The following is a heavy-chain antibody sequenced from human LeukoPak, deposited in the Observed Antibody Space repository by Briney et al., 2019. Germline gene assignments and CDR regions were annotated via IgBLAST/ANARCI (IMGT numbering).Heavy chain of an antibody. CDR3: AKGRRGYAYGATVDY. J-gene: IGHJ4*02. D-gene: IGHD5-18*01. Sequence: GGSLRLYCAASGFTFTSYAMSWVRQAPGKGLEWVSAISGSGSSTYYADSVKGRFTISGDNSKNTLYLQMNSLRAEDTALYYCAKGRRGYAYGATVDYWGQGTLVTVSS. CDR1: GFTFTSYA. V-gene: IGHV3-23*01. CDR2: ISGSGSST.